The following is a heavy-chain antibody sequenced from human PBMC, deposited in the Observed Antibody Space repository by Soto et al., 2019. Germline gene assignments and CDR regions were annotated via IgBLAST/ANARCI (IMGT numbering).Heavy chain of an antibody. CDR1: GGSISSSSYY. CDR2: IYYSGST. J-gene: IGHJ4*02. D-gene: IGHD3-22*01. Sequence: QLQLQESGPGLVKPSETLSLTCTVSGGSISSSSYYWGWIRQPPGKGLEWIGSIYYSGSTCYNPSLKCRVSLSEATSKYQFSLKLSSVTAADTAVYYCAIHVMDYYDSSGYYYSPYYFDYWGQGTLVTVSS. V-gene: IGHV4-39*01. CDR3: AIHVMDYYDSSGYYYSPYYFDY.